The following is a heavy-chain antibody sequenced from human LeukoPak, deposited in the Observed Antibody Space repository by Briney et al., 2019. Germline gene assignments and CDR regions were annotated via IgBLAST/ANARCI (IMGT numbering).Heavy chain of an antibody. D-gene: IGHD2-15*01. V-gene: IGHV1-2*04. CDR3: ARGGSSGGYLPNYFDY. J-gene: IGHJ4*02. Sequence: ASVKVSCKASGYTFTGYYMHWVRQAPGQGLEWMGWINPNSGGTNYAQKFQGWVTMTRDTSISTAYMELNRLRSDDTAVYYCARGGSSGGYLPNYFDYWGQGTLVTVSS. CDR1: GYTFTGYY. CDR2: INPNSGGT.